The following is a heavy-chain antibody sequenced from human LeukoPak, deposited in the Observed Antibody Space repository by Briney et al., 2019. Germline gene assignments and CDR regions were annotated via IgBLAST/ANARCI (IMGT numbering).Heavy chain of an antibody. CDR3: ARHDGYVGYHASTAY. Sequence: PSETLSLTCTVSGGSISGSSYYWRWIRQPPGKGLEMNGSIYNSGSTYYNPSLKSRLTISVDTSKNQVSLPLSSVTAADTAVYYCARHDGYVGYHASTAYWGQGTLVTVSS. CDR1: GGSISGSSYY. J-gene: IGHJ4*02. V-gene: IGHV4-39*01. CDR2: IYNSGST. D-gene: IGHD3-16*01.